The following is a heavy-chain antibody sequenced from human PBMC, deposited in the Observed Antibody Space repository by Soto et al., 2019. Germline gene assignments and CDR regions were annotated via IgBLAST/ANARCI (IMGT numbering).Heavy chain of an antibody. CDR3: ARVLGGMATVPFDY. D-gene: IGHD4-4*01. Sequence: QVQLVESGGGVVQPGRSLRLSCAASGFTFSSYAMHWVRQAPGTGLEWVAVIAYGGNQKYYADSVKGRFTISRDNSKSALYLQMNSLRTEDTAVYYCARVLGGMATVPFDYWGQGALVTVSS. J-gene: IGHJ4*02. CDR2: IAYGGNQK. V-gene: IGHV3-30-3*01. CDR1: GFTFSSYA.